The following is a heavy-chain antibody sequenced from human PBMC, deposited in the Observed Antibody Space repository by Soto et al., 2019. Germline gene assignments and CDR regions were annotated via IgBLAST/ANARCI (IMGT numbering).Heavy chain of an antibody. D-gene: IGHD2-21*02. CDR3: ARQFPSYYSGDPGGDY. CDR1: GFIVSSNY. Sequence: GGSLRLSCAAFGFIVSSNYMSWVRQAPGKGLEWVSIIYSGGTTYYSDSVKDRFTIYRDNSRNTLYLQMNSLRAADTAVYYCARQFPSYYSGDPGGDYWGQGTLVTVSS. V-gene: IGHV3-66*04. CDR2: IYSGGTT. J-gene: IGHJ4*02.